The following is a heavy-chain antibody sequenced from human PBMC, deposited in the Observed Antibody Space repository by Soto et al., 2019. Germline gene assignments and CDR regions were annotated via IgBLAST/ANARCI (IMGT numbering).Heavy chain of an antibody. CDR3: ARLYGDYVDV. D-gene: IGHD4-17*01. V-gene: IGHV5-51*01. CDR1: GYSFTSYW. J-gene: IGHJ6*03. CDR2: IYPGDSDT. Sequence: GESLKISCKGSGYSFTSYWIGWVRQMPGKGLEWMGIIYPGDSDTRYSPSFQGQVTIVADKSISTAYLQWISLKASESAMYSCARLYGDYVDVWGQGTTVTVSS.